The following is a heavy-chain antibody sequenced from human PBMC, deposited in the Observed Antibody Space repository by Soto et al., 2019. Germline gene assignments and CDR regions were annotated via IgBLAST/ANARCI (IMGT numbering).Heavy chain of an antibody. CDR1: GGSISSSSYY. V-gene: IGHV4-39*01. J-gene: IGHJ4*02. D-gene: IGHD3-3*01. CDR2: IYYSGST. Sequence: SETLSLTCTVSGGSISSSSYYWGRIRQPPGKGLEWIGSIYYSGSTYYNPSLKSRVTISVDTSKNQFSLKLSSVTAADTAVYYCARHRAYYDFWSGPYLFDYWGQGTLVTVSS. CDR3: ARHRAYYDFWSGPYLFDY.